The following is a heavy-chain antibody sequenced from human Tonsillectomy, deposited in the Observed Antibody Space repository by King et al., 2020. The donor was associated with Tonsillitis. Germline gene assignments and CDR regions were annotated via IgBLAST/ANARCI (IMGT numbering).Heavy chain of an antibody. CDR2: ISGIDGST. Sequence: VQLVESGGGLVQPGGSLRLSCAVSGFTFSNYAMNWVRQAPGKGLEWVSFISGIDGSTHYADSVKGRFTISRDNSKNTLFLQMNSLRPEDTAVYYCAKDPTDSTPDYWGQGTLVTVSS. D-gene: IGHD2-2*01. J-gene: IGHJ4*02. CDR3: AKDPTDSTPDY. V-gene: IGHV3-23*04. CDR1: GFTFSNYA.